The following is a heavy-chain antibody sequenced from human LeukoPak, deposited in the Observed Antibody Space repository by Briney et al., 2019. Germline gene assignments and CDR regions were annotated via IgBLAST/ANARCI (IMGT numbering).Heavy chain of an antibody. D-gene: IGHD6-19*01. V-gene: IGHV3-43*02. J-gene: IGHJ4*02. CDR3: AKDQGSSGWGSFDF. Sequence: GGSLRLSCAASGFTFEDYAMHWVRQAPGRGLEWVSFISGDGGTTYYPDSVKGRFTISRDNSRNSLYLQMNGLRTEDTALYYCAKDQGSSGWGSFDFWGQGTLVTVSS. CDR2: ISGDGGTT. CDR1: GFTFEDYA.